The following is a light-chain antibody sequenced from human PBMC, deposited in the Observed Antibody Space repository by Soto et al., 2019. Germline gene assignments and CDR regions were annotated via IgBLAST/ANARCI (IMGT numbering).Light chain of an antibody. V-gene: IGLV2-23*01. CDR1: SSDVGSYNL. CDR3: CSYAGSNWV. Sequence: QSVLTQPASVSGSPGQSITISCTGTSSDVGSYNLVSWYQQHPGKAPKLMIYEGSKRPSGVSNRFSGSKSGNTAPLTISGLQAEDEADYYCCSYAGSNWVFGGGTKVTVL. J-gene: IGLJ3*02. CDR2: EGS.